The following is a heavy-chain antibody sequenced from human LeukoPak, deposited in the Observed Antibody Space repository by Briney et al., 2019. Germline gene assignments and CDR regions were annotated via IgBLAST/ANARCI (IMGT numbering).Heavy chain of an antibody. D-gene: IGHD4-17*01. CDR1: GFIFSTYT. V-gene: IGHV3-21*01. CDR2: ITSSSTCI. Sequence: GGSLRLSCAASGFIFSTYTMTWVRQAPGKGLEWVSSITSSSTCIYYADSLKGRFTISRDNAKNSPFLQMNSLRAEDTAVYYCARVATVTTDFDYWGLGTLVTVSS. J-gene: IGHJ4*02. CDR3: ARVATVTTDFDY.